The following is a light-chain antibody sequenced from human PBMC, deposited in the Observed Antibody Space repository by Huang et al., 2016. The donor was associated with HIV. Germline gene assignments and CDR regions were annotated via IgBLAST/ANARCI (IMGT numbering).Light chain of an antibody. J-gene: IGKJ1*01. Sequence: EIVLTQSPATLSLSPGQRVTLSFTASQIVRSNLAWYQQKPGRAPRLLLFGASTRATCIPARFSGSGSGTEFTLTISSLQAEDFAVYHCQQYDNWPTWTFGLGTRVEIK. CDR1: QIVRSN. V-gene: IGKV3-15*01. CDR2: GAS. CDR3: QQYDNWPTWT.